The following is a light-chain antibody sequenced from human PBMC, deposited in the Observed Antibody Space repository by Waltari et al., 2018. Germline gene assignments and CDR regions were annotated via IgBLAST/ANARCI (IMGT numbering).Light chain of an antibody. CDR2: YAS. CDR3: QHFKTYPIT. Sequence: IQLTQSPSSLSASVGDRVTIACRASQDINNDLAWYQQKPGKAPKLRIYYASSLQSGVPSRFSGSGSGTDFTLTISSLQPEDFATYHCQHFKTYPITFGQGTRLEIK. J-gene: IGKJ5*01. CDR1: QDINND. V-gene: IGKV1-13*02.